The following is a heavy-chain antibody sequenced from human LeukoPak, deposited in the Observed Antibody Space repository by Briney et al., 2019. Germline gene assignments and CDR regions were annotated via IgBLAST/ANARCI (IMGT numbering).Heavy chain of an antibody. CDR1: GGTFSSYA. Sequence: SVKVSCKASGGTFSSYAISWVRQAPGQGLEWMGRIIPILGIANYAQKFQGRVTTTADKSTSTAYMELSSLRSEDTAVYYCARVIVGATGYYFDYWGQGTLVTVSS. CDR2: IIPILGIA. CDR3: ARVIVGATGYYFDY. D-gene: IGHD1-26*01. V-gene: IGHV1-69*04. J-gene: IGHJ4*02.